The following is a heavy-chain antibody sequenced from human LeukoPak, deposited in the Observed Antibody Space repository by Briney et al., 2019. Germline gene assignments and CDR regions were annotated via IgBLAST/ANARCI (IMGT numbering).Heavy chain of an antibody. J-gene: IGHJ6*02. CDR2: IYGTGGTT. CDR1: GFTFSSYA. D-gene: IGHD6-19*01. CDR3: AKDLSVAVPGWDYYYYGMDV. V-gene: IGHV3-23*01. Sequence: GGSLRLSCAASGFTFSSYAMSWVRQAPGKGLEWVSCIYGTGGTTYYADSVKGRFTISRDNSKNTLYLQMNSLRAEDTAVYYCAKDLSVAVPGWDYYYYGMDVWGQGTTVTVSS.